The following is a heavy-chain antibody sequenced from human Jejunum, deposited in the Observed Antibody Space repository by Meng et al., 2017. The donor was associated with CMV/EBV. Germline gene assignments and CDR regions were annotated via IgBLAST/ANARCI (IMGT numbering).Heavy chain of an antibody. CDR2: INHSGST. CDR1: GESFSGYY. J-gene: IGHJ4*02. V-gene: IGHV4-34*01. CDR3: ARVGGAQHGDFDF. D-gene: IGHD4-17*01. Sequence: QVQPQPGGSGLLKPSETLSLTCTVYGESFSGYYWTWIRQPPGKGLEWIGEINHSGSTNYNPSLKSRVTILVDTSKRQFSLRLSFVTAADTAVYYCARVGGAQHGDFDFWGQGTLVTVFS.